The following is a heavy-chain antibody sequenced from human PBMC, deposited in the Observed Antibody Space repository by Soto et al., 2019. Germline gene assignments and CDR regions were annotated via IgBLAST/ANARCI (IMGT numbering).Heavy chain of an antibody. D-gene: IGHD6-13*01. CDR1: GGSFSTDY. J-gene: IGHJ4*02. Sequence: QVQLQQWGAGLLKPSETLSLTCAVYGGSFSTDYWSWIRQPPGMGLEWIGEINPSGGTNYNPSLKSRVTISVATSKNQFSLKLSSVTAADTAVYYCARVLAARASRDFDYWGQGTLVTVSS. CDR2: INPSGGT. CDR3: ARVLAARASRDFDY. V-gene: IGHV4-34*01.